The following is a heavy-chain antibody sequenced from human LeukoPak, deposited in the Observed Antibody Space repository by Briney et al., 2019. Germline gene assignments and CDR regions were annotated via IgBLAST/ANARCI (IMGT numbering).Heavy chain of an antibody. D-gene: IGHD1-14*01. CDR3: ARDTTPWGYSDL. CDR1: GGSISSYY. J-gene: IGHJ2*01. V-gene: IGHV4-59*01. Sequence: PSETLSLTCTVSGGSISSYYWNWIRQPPGKGLERIGYIYYSGSTNYNPSLKSRVTISVDTSKNQFSLKLSSVTAADTAVYYCARDTTPWGYSDLWGRGTLVTVSS. CDR2: IYYSGST.